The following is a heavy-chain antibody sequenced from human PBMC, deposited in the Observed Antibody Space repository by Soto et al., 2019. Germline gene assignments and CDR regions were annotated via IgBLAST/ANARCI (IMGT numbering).Heavy chain of an antibody. Sequence: GGSLRLSCSASGFTFSSYVMHWVRQAPGKGLEYVSAIGNNGHNTYYADFVKGRFIISRDNSKNTLFLQMSSLGAEDTTVYYCVRSSTWYSPFDYWGQGTLVTVSS. CDR1: GFTFSSYV. D-gene: IGHD6-13*01. CDR3: VRSSTWYSPFDY. J-gene: IGHJ4*02. CDR2: IGNNGHNT. V-gene: IGHV3-64D*06.